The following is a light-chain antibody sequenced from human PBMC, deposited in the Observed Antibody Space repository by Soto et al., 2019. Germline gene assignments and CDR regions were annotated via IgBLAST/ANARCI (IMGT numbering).Light chain of an antibody. J-gene: IGKJ1*01. CDR2: RAT. CDR3: QQYNAYSWT. Sequence: DAQMTQNPSTLSASVGDSVTITCRASQSISSRLAWYQQKRGKAPKPXIYRATSLASGVLSRFSGSESGTDFTLTISSLQPDDFATYYCQQYNAYSWTFGQGTKVDI. CDR1: QSISSR. V-gene: IGKV1-5*03.